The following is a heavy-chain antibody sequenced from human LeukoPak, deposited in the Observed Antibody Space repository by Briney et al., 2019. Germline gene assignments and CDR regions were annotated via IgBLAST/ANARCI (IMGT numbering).Heavy chain of an antibody. Sequence: SETLSLTCAVSGGSISSSNWWSWVRQPPGKGLEWIGHIYTSGSTNYNPSLKSRVTISVVTSKNRFSLKLTSVTAADTAVYYCARVPAHYYDSSGTFDYWGQGTLVTVSS. CDR2: IYTSGST. CDR3: ARVPAHYYDSSGTFDY. J-gene: IGHJ4*02. D-gene: IGHD3-22*01. CDR1: GGSISSSNW. V-gene: IGHV4-4*02.